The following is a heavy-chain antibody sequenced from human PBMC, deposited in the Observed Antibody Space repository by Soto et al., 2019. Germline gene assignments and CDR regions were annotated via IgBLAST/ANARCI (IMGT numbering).Heavy chain of an antibody. J-gene: IGHJ5*02. D-gene: IGHD6-6*01. CDR3: ARKNITARPHRGDGFDP. Sequence: QLQLRESGPGLLKPSETLSLTCTVSGGSISSSHYYWDWIRQPPGKGLEWIGSIYYSGITYYNPSLKSRVTIFVDTFKNQFSLRVSSVTAADTAVYYCARKNITARPHRGDGFDPWGQGTLVTVSS. V-gene: IGHV4-39*01. CDR2: IYYSGIT. CDR1: GGSISSSHYY.